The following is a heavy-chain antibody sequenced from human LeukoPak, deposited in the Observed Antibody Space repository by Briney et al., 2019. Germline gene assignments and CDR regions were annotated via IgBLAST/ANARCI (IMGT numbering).Heavy chain of an antibody. D-gene: IGHD6-13*01. CDR2: ITADQSDT. CDR1: GYSFSYYG. Sequence: ASVKVSCKGSGYSFSYYGITWVRQAPGQGLEWLGWITADQSDTNYAREVRGRVTLTTDTSTSTAYMELRSLRSDDTAVYYCARDEGYSSSWYRGHWGQGTLVTVSS. V-gene: IGHV1-18*01. J-gene: IGHJ4*02. CDR3: ARDEGYSSSWYRGH.